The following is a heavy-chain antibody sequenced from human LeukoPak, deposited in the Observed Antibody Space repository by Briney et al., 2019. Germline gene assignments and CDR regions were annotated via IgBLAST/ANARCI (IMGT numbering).Heavy chain of an antibody. CDR3: VRDFYGDYNLGDFDY. CDR1: GYTFTGYY. Sequence: ASVKVSCKASGYTFTGYYMHWVRQAPGQGLEWMGWINPNSGATNYAQKFQGRVTMTRDTSISTAYMELSRLRSDDTAVYYCVRDFYGDYNLGDFDYWGQGTLVTVSS. D-gene: IGHD4-17*01. CDR2: INPNSGAT. J-gene: IGHJ4*02. V-gene: IGHV1-2*02.